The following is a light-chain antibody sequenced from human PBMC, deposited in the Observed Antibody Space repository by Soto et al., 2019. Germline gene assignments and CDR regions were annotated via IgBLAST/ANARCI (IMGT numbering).Light chain of an antibody. CDR1: QSVGSY. CDR3: QQRSNWPPIT. Sequence: EIVLTQSPATLSLSPGERATLSGSASQSVGSYLAWYQQKPGQAPRLLIYDASNRATGIPARFSGSGSGTDFTLTISSLEPEDFAVYYCQQRSNWPPITFGQGTRLEIK. J-gene: IGKJ5*01. V-gene: IGKV3-11*01. CDR2: DAS.